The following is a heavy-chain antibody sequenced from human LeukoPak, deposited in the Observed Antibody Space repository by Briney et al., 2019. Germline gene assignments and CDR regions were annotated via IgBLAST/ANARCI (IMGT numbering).Heavy chain of an antibody. Sequence: SETLSLTCTVSGGSISSYYWSWIRQPPGKGLEWIGYIYYSGSTNYNPSLKSRVTISVDTSKNQFSLKLSSVTAADTAVYYCASAPYDILTGYYYYGMDVWGQGTTVTVSS. V-gene: IGHV4-59*01. CDR2: IYYSGST. D-gene: IGHD3-9*01. J-gene: IGHJ6*02. CDR1: GGSISSYY. CDR3: ASAPYDILTGYYYYGMDV.